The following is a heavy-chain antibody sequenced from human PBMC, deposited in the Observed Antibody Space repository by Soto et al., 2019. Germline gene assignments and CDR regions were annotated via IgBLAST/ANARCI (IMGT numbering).Heavy chain of an antibody. CDR2: ISYDGSNK. D-gene: IGHD6-19*01. V-gene: IGHV3-30*18. J-gene: IGHJ4*02. CDR3: AKTIAVAGLHYFDY. Sequence: GGSLILSWAFSGFTFSCYFMHWVRQAPGKGLEWVAVISYDGSNKYYADSVKGRFTIPRDNSKNTLYLQMNSLRAEDTAVYYCAKTIAVAGLHYFDYWGQGTLVTVSS. CDR1: GFTFSCYF.